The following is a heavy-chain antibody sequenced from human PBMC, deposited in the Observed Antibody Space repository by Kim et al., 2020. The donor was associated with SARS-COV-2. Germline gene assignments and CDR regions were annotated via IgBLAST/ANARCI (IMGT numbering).Heavy chain of an antibody. Sequence: SETLSLTCTVSGGSISSGSYYWSWIRQPAGKGLEWIGRIYTSGSTNYNPSLKSRVTISVDTSKNQFSLKLSSVTAADTAVYYCARSRWLPTGIDYWGQGTLVTVSS. CDR3: ARSRWLPTGIDY. J-gene: IGHJ4*02. CDR2: IYTSGST. V-gene: IGHV4-61*02. CDR1: GGSISSGSYY. D-gene: IGHD6-19*01.